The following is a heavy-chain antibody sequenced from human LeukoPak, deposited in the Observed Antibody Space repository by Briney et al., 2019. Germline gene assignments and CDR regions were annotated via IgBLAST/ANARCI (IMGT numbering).Heavy chain of an antibody. Sequence: SETLSLTCSVSGGSISSYYWSWIRQPPGKGLEWIGEIYHSGSTNYNPSLKSRVTISVDKSKNQFSLKLSSVTAADTAVYYCAGGENYYGSGSYFATHDYWGQGTLVTVSS. V-gene: IGHV4-59*12. CDR2: IYHSGST. CDR1: GGSISSYY. CDR3: AGGENYYGSGSYFATHDY. D-gene: IGHD3-10*01. J-gene: IGHJ4*02.